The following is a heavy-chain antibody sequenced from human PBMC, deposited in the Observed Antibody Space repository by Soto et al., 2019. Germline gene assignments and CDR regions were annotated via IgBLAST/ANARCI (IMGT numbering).Heavy chain of an antibody. Sequence: VQLVESGGDLVQPGGSLRLSCAASGFTFSSYEMNWVRQAPGKGLEWVSYISSTGTSMDYADSVMGRFTISRDNAKNSLHLQLNSLRDEDTAVYYCARETHFIDYWGQGTLVSVSA. CDR1: GFTFSSYE. CDR3: ARETHFIDY. J-gene: IGHJ4*02. CDR2: ISSTGTSM. V-gene: IGHV3-48*03.